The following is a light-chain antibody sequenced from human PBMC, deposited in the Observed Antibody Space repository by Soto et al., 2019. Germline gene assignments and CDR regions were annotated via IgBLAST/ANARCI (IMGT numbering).Light chain of an antibody. CDR1: HSVRSN. J-gene: IGKJ1*01. Sequence: IVMPQSPATLSVSIGERDTVSCQASHSVRSNRAWYQQRPGQAPRRFIYGASTRATGIPARFICGGAAEDGIRASTSVPAYELIGSYYRQDYPCSPLKFGRGTKVDIK. CDR3: RQDYPCSPLK. CDR2: GAS. V-gene: IGKV3-15*01.